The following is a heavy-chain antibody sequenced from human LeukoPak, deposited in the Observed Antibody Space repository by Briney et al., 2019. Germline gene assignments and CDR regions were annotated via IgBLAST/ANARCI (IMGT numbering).Heavy chain of an antibody. CDR3: ARDRRYSSGWYYPSNYYYYGMDV. J-gene: IGHJ6*02. V-gene: IGHV1-2*04. CDR2: INPNSGGT. D-gene: IGHD6-19*01. Sequence: ASVKVSCKASGYTFTGYYMHWVRQAPGQGLEWMGWINPNSGGTNYAQKFQGWVTMTRDTSISTAYMELSRLRSDDTAVYYCARDRRYSSGWYYPSNYYYYGMDVWGQGTTVTVSS. CDR1: GYTFTGYY.